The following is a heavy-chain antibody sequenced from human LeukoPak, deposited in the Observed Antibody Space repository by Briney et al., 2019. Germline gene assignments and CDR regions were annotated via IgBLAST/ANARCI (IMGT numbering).Heavy chain of an antibody. V-gene: IGHV7-4-1*02. CDR3: ARAYQHLGGLSFPGS. CDR1: GYTFTNYA. Sequence: ASVKVPCKASGYTFTNYAMNWVRQAPGQGLQWMGWIDPNTGNPTYAQGFTGRFVFSLDTSVSTTYLQISSLKPEDTAVYYCARAYQHLGGLSFPGSWGQGTLVTVSS. J-gene: IGHJ5*02. D-gene: IGHD3-16*01. CDR2: IDPNTGNP.